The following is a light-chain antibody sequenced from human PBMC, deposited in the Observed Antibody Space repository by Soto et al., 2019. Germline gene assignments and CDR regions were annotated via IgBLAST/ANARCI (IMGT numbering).Light chain of an antibody. J-gene: IGLJ1*01. CDR2: DVS. CDR3: SSYTSSSTDV. Sequence: QSALTQPASVSGSPGQSITISCTGTSSDVGGYNYVSWYQQHPGKAPKLMIYDVSNRPSGVSNRFSGSKSGNTASLTISGLQAEDEAGYYCSSYTSSSTDVFGTGTNVTV. CDR1: SSDVGGYNY. V-gene: IGLV2-14*01.